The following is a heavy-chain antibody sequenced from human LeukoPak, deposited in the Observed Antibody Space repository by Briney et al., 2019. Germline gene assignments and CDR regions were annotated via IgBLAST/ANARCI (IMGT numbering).Heavy chain of an antibody. D-gene: IGHD2-2*01. CDR1: GGSFSGYY. V-gene: IGHV4-34*01. Sequence: SETLSLTCAVYGGSFSGYYWSWIRQPPGKGLEWIGEINHSGSTNYNPSLKSRVTISVDTSKNQFSLKLSSVTAADTAVYYCARTSSTSSRYFDLWGRGTLVTVSS. J-gene: IGHJ2*01. CDR3: ARTSSTSSRYFDL. CDR2: INHSGST.